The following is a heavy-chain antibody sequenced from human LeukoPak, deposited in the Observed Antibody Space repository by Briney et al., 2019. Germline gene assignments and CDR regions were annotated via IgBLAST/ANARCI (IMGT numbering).Heavy chain of an antibody. D-gene: IGHD6-13*01. CDR2: INHSGST. Sequence: SETLSLTCTVYGGSFSAYYWSWIRHPPGKGLEWIGEINHSGSTNYNPSLASRVTISVDTSKNQFSLKLSSVTAADTAVYYCAEIAAAGTLFDYWGRGTLVTVSS. CDR1: GGSFSAYY. V-gene: IGHV4-34*01. J-gene: IGHJ4*02. CDR3: AEIAAAGTLFDY.